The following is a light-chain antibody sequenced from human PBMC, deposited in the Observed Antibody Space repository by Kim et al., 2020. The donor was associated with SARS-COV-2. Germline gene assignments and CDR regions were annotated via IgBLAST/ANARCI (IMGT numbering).Light chain of an antibody. J-gene: IGKJ4*01. CDR3: QQYYSTPLT. CDR1: QSVLYSSNNKNY. Sequence: PSPSSLSQSLGERAPRNCKSSQSVLYSSNNKNYLAWYQQKLGQPPKLLIYWASTRESGGPDRCSGSGSGTDFTLTISSLQAEDVAFHYWQQYYSTPLTYGGGTKVESK. V-gene: IGKV4-1*01. CDR2: WAS.